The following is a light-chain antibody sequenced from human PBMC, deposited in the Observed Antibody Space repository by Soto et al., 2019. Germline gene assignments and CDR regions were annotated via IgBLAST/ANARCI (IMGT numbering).Light chain of an antibody. J-gene: IGLJ1*01. V-gene: IGLV2-14*01. CDR2: EVS. CDR1: SSDVGGHNS. CDR3: SSYTSSSILYV. Sequence: QSVLTQPPSASGSPGQSVTISCAGTSSDVGGHNSVSWYQQHPGRAPKLMIYEVSNRPSGVSNRFSGSKSGNTASLTISGLQAEDEADYYCSSYTSSSILYVFGTGTKVTVL.